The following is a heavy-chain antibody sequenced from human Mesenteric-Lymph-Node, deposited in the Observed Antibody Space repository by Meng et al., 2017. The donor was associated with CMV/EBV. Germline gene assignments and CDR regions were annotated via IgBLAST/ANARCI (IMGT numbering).Heavy chain of an antibody. CDR2: IIPIFGTA. CDR1: GGTFSSYA. J-gene: IGHJ4*02. D-gene: IGHD1-26*01. V-gene: IGHV1-69*05. Sequence: SCKASGGTFSSYAISWVRQAPGQGLEWMGGIIPIFGTANYAQKFQGRVTITTDESTSTAYMELRSLRSDDTAVYYCARDDGKELPGDYWGQGTLVTVSS. CDR3: ARDDGKELPGDY.